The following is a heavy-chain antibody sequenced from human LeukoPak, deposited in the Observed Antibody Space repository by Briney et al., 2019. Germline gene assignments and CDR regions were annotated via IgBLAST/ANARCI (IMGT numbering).Heavy chain of an antibody. D-gene: IGHD3-9*01. Sequence: GASVKVSCKASGYTFTSYGISWVRQAPGQGLEWVGWISAYNGNRNYAQKFQGRVTTTTDTSTSTAYMELRSLRSDDTAVYYCARNHYYDILTGYVTYGMDVWGQGTTVTVSS. J-gene: IGHJ6*02. V-gene: IGHV1-18*01. CDR2: ISAYNGNR. CDR1: GYTFTSYG. CDR3: ARNHYYDILTGYVTYGMDV.